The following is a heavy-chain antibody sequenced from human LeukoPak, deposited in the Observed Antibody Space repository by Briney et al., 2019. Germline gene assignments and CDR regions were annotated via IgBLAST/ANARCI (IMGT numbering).Heavy chain of an antibody. V-gene: IGHV1-46*01. CDR1: GYTFTSYY. D-gene: IGHD3-22*01. J-gene: IGHJ3*02. Sequence: ASGKVSCKASGYTFTSYYMHWVRQAPGQGLEWMGIINPSGGSTSYAQKFQGRVTMTMDTSTSTVYMELSSLRSEDTAVYYCARGRNYYDSSRYYYEGDAFDIWGQGTMVTVSS. CDR2: INPSGGST. CDR3: ARGRNYYDSSRYYYEGDAFDI.